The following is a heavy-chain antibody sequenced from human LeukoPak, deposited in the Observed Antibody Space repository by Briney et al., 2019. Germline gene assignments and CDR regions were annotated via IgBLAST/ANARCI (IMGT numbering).Heavy chain of an antibody. V-gene: IGHV3-7*01. CDR3: ARDRRYFDWLFGDYMAV. CDR2: IKQDGSEK. CDR1: GFTFSSYW. Sequence: PGGSLRLSCAASGFTFSSYWMSWVRQAPGRGLEWVANIKQDGSEKYYVDSVKGRFTISRDNAKNSLYLQMNSLRAEDTAVYYCARDRRYFDWLFGDYMAVSGKGTTVTASS. J-gene: IGHJ6*03. D-gene: IGHD3-9*01.